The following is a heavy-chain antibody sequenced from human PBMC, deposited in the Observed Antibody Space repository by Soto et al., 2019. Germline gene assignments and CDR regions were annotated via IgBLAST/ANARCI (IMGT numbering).Heavy chain of an antibody. CDR1: GYSFTSYW. CDR2: IYPGDSDT. Sequence: GESLKISCTGVGYSFTSYWIGWVRQMPWKGLEWMGIIYPGDSDTRYSPSFQGQVTFSADKSITTSYLQWSSLKASDTAMYYCARGYCTTTICDPWFDPWGQGTLVTVSS. CDR3: ARGYCTTTICDPWFDP. J-gene: IGHJ5*02. D-gene: IGHD2-2*01. V-gene: IGHV5-51*01.